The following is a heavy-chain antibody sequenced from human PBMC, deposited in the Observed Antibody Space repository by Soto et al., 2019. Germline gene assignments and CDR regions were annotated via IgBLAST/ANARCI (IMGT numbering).Heavy chain of an antibody. J-gene: IGHJ5*02. V-gene: IGHV4-4*07. CDR1: GASISGFY. Sequence: SETLSLTCTVSGASISGFYWSWIRKSAGKGLEWIGRIYASGTTDYNPSLKSRVMMSVDTSKKQFSLKLRSVTAADTAVYYCVRDGTKTLRDWFDPWGQGISVTVSS. D-gene: IGHD1-1*01. CDR2: IYASGTT. CDR3: VRDGTKTLRDWFDP.